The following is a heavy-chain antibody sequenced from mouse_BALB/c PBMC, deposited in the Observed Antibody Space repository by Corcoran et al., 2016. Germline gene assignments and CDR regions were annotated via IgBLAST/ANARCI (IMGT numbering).Heavy chain of an antibody. J-gene: IGHJ2*01. CDR1: GYTFTNYG. V-gene: IGHV9-1*02. Sequence: QIQLVQSGPELKKPGETVKISCKASGYTFTNYGMNWVKQAPGKGLKWMGWINTYTGEPPYADDFKGRFAFSLETSASTAHLQINNLKNEDMATYFCARSKMSLDYWGQGTTLTVSS. D-gene: IGHD6-2*01. CDR2: INTYTGEP. CDR3: ARSKMSLDY.